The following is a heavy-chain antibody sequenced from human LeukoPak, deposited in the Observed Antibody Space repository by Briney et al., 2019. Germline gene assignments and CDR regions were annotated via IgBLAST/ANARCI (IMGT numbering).Heavy chain of an antibody. J-gene: IGHJ6*02. CDR3: AKDLAYSNYDLKCGMDV. Sequence: PGGSLRLSCAASGFTFSSYAMSWVRQAPGKGLEWVSAISGSGASTYYADSVKGRFTISRDNSKNTLYLQMNSLRAEDTAVYYCAKDLAYSNYDLKCGMDVWGQGTTVTVSS. V-gene: IGHV3-23*01. CDR2: ISGSGAST. CDR1: GFTFSSYA. D-gene: IGHD4-11*01.